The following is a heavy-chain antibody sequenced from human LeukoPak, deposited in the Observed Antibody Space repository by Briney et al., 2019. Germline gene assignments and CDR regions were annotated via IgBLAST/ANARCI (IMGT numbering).Heavy chain of an antibody. CDR2: INSDGSMT. D-gene: IGHD7-27*01. Sequence: GGSLRLSCAASGFLFSSYWIDWVRQAPGKGLVWVSGINSDGSMTRYAESVKGRFTSSRDNAKNTLYLQMNSLRAEDTAVYYCAGKYGLGHYFVYWGQGTLVTVSS. J-gene: IGHJ4*02. V-gene: IGHV3-74*01. CDR3: AGKYGLGHYFVY. CDR1: GFLFSSYW.